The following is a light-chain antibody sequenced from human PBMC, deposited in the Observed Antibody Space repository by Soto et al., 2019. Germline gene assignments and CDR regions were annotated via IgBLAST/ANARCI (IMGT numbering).Light chain of an antibody. V-gene: IGLV1-40*01. CDR3: QSYDSSLSAVV. J-gene: IGLJ2*01. Sequence: QSVLTQPPSVSGAPGQRVTISCTGSRSNIGAGFDVHWYQQFPGTAPKLLIYGNSNRPSGVPDRFSGSKSGTSASLAITGLQAEDEADYYCQSYDSSLSAVVFGGGTKVTVL. CDR2: GNS. CDR1: RSNIGAGFD.